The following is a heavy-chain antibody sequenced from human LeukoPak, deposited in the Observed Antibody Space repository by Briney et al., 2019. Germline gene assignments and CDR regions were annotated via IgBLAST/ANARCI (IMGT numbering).Heavy chain of an antibody. CDR2: IYTSGST. V-gene: IGHV4-61*02. CDR3: ARSIMDTAMVADFDY. Sequence: SSQTLSLTYTVSGGSISSGSYYWSWIRQPAGKGLEWIGRIYTSGSTNYNPSLKSRVTISVDTSKNQFSLKLSSVTAADTAVYYCARSIMDTAMVADFDYWGQGTLVTVSS. CDR1: GGSISSGSYY. D-gene: IGHD5-18*01. J-gene: IGHJ4*02.